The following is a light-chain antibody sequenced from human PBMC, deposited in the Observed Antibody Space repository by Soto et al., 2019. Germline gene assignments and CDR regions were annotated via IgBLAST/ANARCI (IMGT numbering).Light chain of an antibody. CDR2: EGT. V-gene: IGLV2-23*01. J-gene: IGLJ2*01. CDR1: SSDVGSYNL. CDR3: CSYAGRSSV. Sequence: QSVLTQPASLSGSPGQSITISCTGTSSDVGSYNLVSWYQQHPGAAPKLMIYEGTQRPSGVSNRFSASKSGNTASLTISDLQAEDEADYYCCSYAGRSSVFGGGTQLTVL.